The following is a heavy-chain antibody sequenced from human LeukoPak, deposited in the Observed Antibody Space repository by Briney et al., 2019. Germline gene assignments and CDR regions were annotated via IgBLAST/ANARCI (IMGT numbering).Heavy chain of an antibody. CDR3: ASHYGALYYFDY. V-gene: IGHV3-7*01. D-gene: IGHD4-17*01. CDR2: IKQDGSEK. Sequence: GGSLRLSCVVSGFTFSSYWMSWVRQAPGKGLECVANIKQDGSEKYYVDSVKGRFTISRDNAKNSLYLQMNSLRAEDTAVYYCASHYGALYYFDYWGQGTLVTVSS. CDR1: GFTFSSYW. J-gene: IGHJ4*02.